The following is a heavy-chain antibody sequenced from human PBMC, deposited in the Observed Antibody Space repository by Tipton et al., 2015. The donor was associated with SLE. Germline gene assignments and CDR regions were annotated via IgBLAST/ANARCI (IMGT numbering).Heavy chain of an antibody. CDR1: GVSISSSY. CDR3: ARGQHQFGRFDY. D-gene: IGHD3/OR15-3a*01. J-gene: IGHJ4*02. CDR2: IYTSGAT. Sequence: TLSLTCNVSGVSISSSYWSWIRQPAGKGLEWIGRIYTSGATDDNPSLKSRVTMSVDMSKNQIFLKMTSVTAADSAVYFCARGQHQFGRFDYWGQGTLVTVSS. V-gene: IGHV4-4*07.